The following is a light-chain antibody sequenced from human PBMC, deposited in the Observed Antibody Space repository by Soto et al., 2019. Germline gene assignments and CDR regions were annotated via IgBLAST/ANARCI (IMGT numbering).Light chain of an antibody. V-gene: IGKV1-5*03. CDR2: KAS. J-gene: IGKJ1*01. CDR1: QSISSW. Sequence: DIQMTQSPSTLSASVGDRGTITCRASQSISSWLACSQQKPGKAPKLLIYKASSLESGVPSRFSGSGSGTEFTLTISSLQPDDFATYYCQQYKSYRRTCGQGPKVEIK. CDR3: QQYKSYRRT.